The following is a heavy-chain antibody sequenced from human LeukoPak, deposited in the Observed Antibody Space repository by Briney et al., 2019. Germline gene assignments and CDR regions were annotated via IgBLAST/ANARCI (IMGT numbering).Heavy chain of an antibody. D-gene: IGHD3-16*01. V-gene: IGHV3-23*01. Sequence: GGSLRLSCAASGFTFSSYGMSWVRQTPGKGLEWVSAIRGSGTSTYYADSVKGRFTISRDNSKNTLYLQMNSLRAEDTAVYYCAKDNVEVWGDYSFDYWGQGTLVTVSS. CDR1: GFTFSSYG. CDR2: IRGSGTST. J-gene: IGHJ4*02. CDR3: AKDNVEVWGDYSFDY.